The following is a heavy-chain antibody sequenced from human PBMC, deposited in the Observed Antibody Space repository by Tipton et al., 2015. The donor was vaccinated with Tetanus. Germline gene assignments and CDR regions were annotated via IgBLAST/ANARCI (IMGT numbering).Heavy chain of an antibody. V-gene: IGHV3-23*01. CDR2: ISGSGGST. CDR1: GFTFSSYA. Sequence: SLRLSRAASGFTFSSYAMSWVRQAPGKGLEWVSAISGSGGSTYYADSVKGRFTISRDNSKNTLYLQMNSLRAEDTAVYYCAKEHYYDNSGSHDLWGRGTLVTVSS. J-gene: IGHJ2*01. CDR3: AKEHYYDNSGSHDL. D-gene: IGHD3-22*01.